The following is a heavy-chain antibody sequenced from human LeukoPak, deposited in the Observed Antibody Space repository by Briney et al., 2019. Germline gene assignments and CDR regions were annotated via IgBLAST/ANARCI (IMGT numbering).Heavy chain of an antibody. V-gene: IGHV3-23*01. J-gene: IGHJ4*02. Sequence: GGSLRLSCAASGFTFSSYAMSWVRQAPGKGLEWVSGISGNGGSTYYADSVKGRFTISRDNSKNMLFLQMNSLRAEDTAVYFCAAKILGSAPFDFWGQGTLVTVSA. CDR3: AAKILGSAPFDF. CDR1: GFTFSSYA. CDR2: ISGNGGST. D-gene: IGHD3-10*01.